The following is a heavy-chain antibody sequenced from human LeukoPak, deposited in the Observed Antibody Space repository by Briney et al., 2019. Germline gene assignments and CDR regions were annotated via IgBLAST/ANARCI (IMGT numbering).Heavy chain of an antibody. Sequence: ASVKVSCKASGYTFTSYGIGWVRQAPGQGLEWMGWISAYNGNTNYAQKLQGRVTMTTDTSTSTAYMELRSLRSDDTAVYYCARDNGVLRFLEWLSSDDAFDIWGQGTMVTVSS. J-gene: IGHJ3*02. D-gene: IGHD3-3*01. V-gene: IGHV1-18*01. CDR2: ISAYNGNT. CDR1: GYTFTSYG. CDR3: ARDNGVLRFLEWLSSDDAFDI.